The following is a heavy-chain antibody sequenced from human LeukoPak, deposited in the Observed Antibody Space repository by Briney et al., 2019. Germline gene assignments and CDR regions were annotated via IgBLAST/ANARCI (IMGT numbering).Heavy chain of an antibody. CDR1: GFTFSSYA. CDR3: ARGLNGDYY. Sequence: PGGSLRLSCAASGFTFSSYAMHWVRQAPGKGLEWVAVISYDGSNKYYADSVKGRFTISRDNSKNTLYLQMNSLRAEDTAVYYCARGLNGDYYWGQGTLVTVSP. CDR2: ISYDGSNK. J-gene: IGHJ4*02. V-gene: IGHV3-30-3*01. D-gene: IGHD2-21*02.